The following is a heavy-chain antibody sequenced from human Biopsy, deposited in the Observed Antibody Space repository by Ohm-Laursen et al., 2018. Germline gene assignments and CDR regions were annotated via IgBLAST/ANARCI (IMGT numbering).Heavy chain of an antibody. CDR1: GYSFTSYY. CDR3: ARAERFLECFDI. J-gene: IGHJ3*02. D-gene: IGHD3-3*01. Sequence: ASVKVSCKASGYSFTSYYMHWVRQAPGQGLEWMGMINPSGSTTSYPQKFQGRVTITADESTSTAYMELSSLRSEGTAVYYCARAERFLECFDIWGQGTMVTVSS. CDR2: INPSGSTT. V-gene: IGHV1-46*01.